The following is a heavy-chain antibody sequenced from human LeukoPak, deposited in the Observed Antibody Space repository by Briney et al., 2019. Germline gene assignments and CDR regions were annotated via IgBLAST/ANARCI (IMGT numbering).Heavy chain of an antibody. Sequence: GGSLRLSCAASPFTFSSYGMHWVRQAPGKGLEWVAYIQYDGSNQQYADSVKGRFSISGDGSKNILYLQMNSLRAEDTAVYYCAKDRCSNGVGCYYYYMDVWGKGTTVTISS. CDR2: IQYDGSNQ. CDR1: PFTFSSYG. J-gene: IGHJ6*03. CDR3: AKDRCSNGVGCYYYYMDV. V-gene: IGHV3-30*02. D-gene: IGHD2-8*01.